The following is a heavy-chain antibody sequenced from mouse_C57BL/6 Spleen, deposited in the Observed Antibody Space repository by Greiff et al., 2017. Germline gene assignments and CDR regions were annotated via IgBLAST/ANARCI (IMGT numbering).Heavy chain of an antibody. CDR3: ARGDAMDY. Sequence: QVQLQQSGAELVKPGASVKISCKASGYAFSSSWMNWVKQRPGKGLEWIGQIYPGDGDTNYNGKFKGKATLTADKSSSTAYMQLSSLTSEDSAVFFCARGDAMDYWGQGTSVTVSS. J-gene: IGHJ4*01. V-gene: IGHV1-80*01. CDR1: GYAFSSSW. CDR2: IYPGDGDT.